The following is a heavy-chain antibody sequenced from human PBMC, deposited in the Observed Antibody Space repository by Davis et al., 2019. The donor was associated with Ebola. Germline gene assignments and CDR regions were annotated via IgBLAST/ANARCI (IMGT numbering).Heavy chain of an antibody. CDR1: GYTFSDYY. CDR2: IIPVFGIP. V-gene: IGHV1-69*10. CDR3: VGERPGTGIYDY. Sequence: SVKVSCKASGYTFSDYYMHWVRQAPGQGLDWMGGIIPVFGIPKYAQKFQGRVTITRDTSANTAYVEVSSLRSEDTAVFYCVGERPGTGIYDYWGQGTLVTVSS. D-gene: IGHD7-27*01. J-gene: IGHJ4*02.